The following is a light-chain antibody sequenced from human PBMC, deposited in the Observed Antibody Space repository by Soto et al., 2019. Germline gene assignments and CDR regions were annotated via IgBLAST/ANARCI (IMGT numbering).Light chain of an antibody. Sequence: DIQMTQSPSTLSASVGDRVTITCRASQSISSWLAWYQQKPGKAPKLLIYKASTLESGVPSNFSGSGSGTEFTLTISSLQPEDFATYYCQQYDSFSVTFGQGTKVDI. V-gene: IGKV1-5*03. CDR1: QSISSW. CDR2: KAS. CDR3: QQYDSFSVT. J-gene: IGKJ1*01.